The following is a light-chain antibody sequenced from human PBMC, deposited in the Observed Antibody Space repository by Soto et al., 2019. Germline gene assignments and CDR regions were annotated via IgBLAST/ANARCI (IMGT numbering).Light chain of an antibody. V-gene: IGKV1-39*01. CDR1: QYVDNY. CDR2: AAS. Sequence: DIQMTHSPSSLSASVGDRVTITFQASQYVDNYVNWYQQKPGKAPKLLIFAASSLQSGVPSRFSGSRSGPDFTLTISSLQPEDFATYYCQKSYSSPPTFGQGNKGAIK. CDR3: QKSYSSPPT. J-gene: IGKJ1*01.